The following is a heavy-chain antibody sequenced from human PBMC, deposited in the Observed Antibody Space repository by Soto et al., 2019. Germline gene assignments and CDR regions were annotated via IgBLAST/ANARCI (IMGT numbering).Heavy chain of an antibody. CDR3: ARDLYYSSGRYFDHDAFDI. CDR1: GYNFTSYG. CDR2: ISPHNDRT. D-gene: IGHD6-19*01. J-gene: IGHJ3*02. V-gene: IGHV1-18*01. Sequence: ASVKVSCKASGYNFTSYGISWVRQAPGQGLEWMGWISPHNDRTKYARRFQDRVTMTTGTPTSTVYMELGSLRSDDTAVYYCARDLYYSSGRYFDHDAFDIWGQGTVVTVSS.